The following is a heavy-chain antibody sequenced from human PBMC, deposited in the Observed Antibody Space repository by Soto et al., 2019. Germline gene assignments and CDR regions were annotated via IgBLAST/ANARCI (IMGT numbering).Heavy chain of an antibody. D-gene: IGHD2-15*01. V-gene: IGHV4-30-4*01. CDR3: ARVGVVVVAATPKGGDFDY. CDR2: IYYSGST. Sequence: SETLSLTCTVSGGSISSGDYYWSWIRQPPGKGLEWIGYIYYSGSTYYNPSLKSRVTISVDTSKNQFSLKLSSVTAADTAVYYCARVGVVVVAATPKGGDFDYWGQGTLVTVS. J-gene: IGHJ4*02. CDR1: GGSISSGDYY.